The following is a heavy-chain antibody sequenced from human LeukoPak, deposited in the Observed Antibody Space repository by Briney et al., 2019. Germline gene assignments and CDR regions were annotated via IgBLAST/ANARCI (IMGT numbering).Heavy chain of an antibody. V-gene: IGHV4-31*03. CDR3: ASGYSSSWYHQGY. D-gene: IGHD6-13*01. CDR1: GGSISSDGYY. Sequence: SQTLSLTCTVSGGSISSDGYYWSWIRQHPGKGLEWIGYIYYSGSTYYNPSLKSRVTISVDTSKNQFSLKLSSVTAADTAVYYCASGYSSSWYHQGYWGQGTLVTVSS. J-gene: IGHJ4*02. CDR2: IYYSGST.